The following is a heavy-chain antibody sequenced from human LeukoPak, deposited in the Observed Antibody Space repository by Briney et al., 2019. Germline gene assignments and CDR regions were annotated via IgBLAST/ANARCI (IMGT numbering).Heavy chain of an antibody. D-gene: IGHD3-3*01. V-gene: IGHV1-18*01. Sequence: GASVKVSCKASGYTFTSYGSSWVRQAPGQGLEWMGWISAYNGNTNYAQKLQGRVTMTTDTSTSTAYMELRSLRSDDTAVYYCARTKNVLRFLEIDYWGQGTLVTVSS. CDR1: GYTFTSYG. CDR2: ISAYNGNT. J-gene: IGHJ4*02. CDR3: ARTKNVLRFLEIDY.